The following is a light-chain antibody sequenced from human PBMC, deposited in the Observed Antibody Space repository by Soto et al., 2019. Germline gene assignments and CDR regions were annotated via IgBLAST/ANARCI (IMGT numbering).Light chain of an antibody. J-gene: IGKJ1*01. CDR3: QQSYTTPRT. Sequence: DIPMTQSPSSLSASVGDRVSVTCRASQSISTFLNWYQQRPGEAPKLLIYAASSLQSGVPSRFSGSGSGADFTLTTGSLQPEDFATYYCQQSYTTPRTFGQGTKVEVK. CDR1: QSISTF. CDR2: AAS. V-gene: IGKV1-39*01.